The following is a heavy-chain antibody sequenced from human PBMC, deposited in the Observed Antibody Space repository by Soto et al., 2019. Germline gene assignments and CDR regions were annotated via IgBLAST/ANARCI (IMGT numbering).Heavy chain of an antibody. CDR2: INANGGST. Sequence: EVQLLESGGGLVQPGGSLRLSCAASGFTFSSYAMNWVRQAPGKGLEWISTINANGGSTYSADSVKGRFTISRDNSKTTLYLQMNSLRAEDTAMYYCARHPGGVNTPMDYWGQGTLVPVSS. V-gene: IGHV3-23*01. D-gene: IGHD1-26*01. CDR3: ARHPGGVNTPMDY. CDR1: GFTFSSYA. J-gene: IGHJ4*02.